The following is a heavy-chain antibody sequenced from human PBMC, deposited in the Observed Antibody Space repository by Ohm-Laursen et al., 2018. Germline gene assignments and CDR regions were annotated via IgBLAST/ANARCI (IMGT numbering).Heavy chain of an antibody. CDR1: GFTFSDHY. Sequence: SLRLSCAASGFTFSDHYMDWVRQAPGKGLEWVAVISYDGSNKYYADSVKGRFTISRDNSKNTLYLQMNSLRAEDTAVYYCAKLGIAAAGTANDYWGQGTLVTVSS. J-gene: IGHJ4*02. CDR3: AKLGIAAAGTANDY. CDR2: ISYDGSNK. V-gene: IGHV3-30*18. D-gene: IGHD6-13*01.